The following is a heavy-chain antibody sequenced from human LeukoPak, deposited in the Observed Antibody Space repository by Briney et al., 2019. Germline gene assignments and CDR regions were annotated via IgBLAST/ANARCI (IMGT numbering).Heavy chain of an antibody. CDR1: GGSFNSYY. CDR2: IYHSGST. V-gene: IGHV4-38-2*01. J-gene: IGHJ4*02. D-gene: IGHD5-18*01. Sequence: PETLSLTCGVYGGSFNSYYWGWIRQPPGKGLEWIGSIYHSGSTYYNPSLKSRVTISVDTSKNQFSLKLSSVTAADTAVYYCARAGYSYGPDYWGQGTLVTVSS. CDR3: ARAGYSYGPDY.